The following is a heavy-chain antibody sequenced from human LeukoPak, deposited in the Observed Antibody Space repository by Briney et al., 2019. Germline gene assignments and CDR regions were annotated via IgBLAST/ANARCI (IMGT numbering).Heavy chain of an antibody. J-gene: IGHJ4*02. CDR3: ARDEHDYGDYGTFDY. V-gene: IGHV4-4*07. CDR2: LYTSGDT. Sequence: KPSETLSITCPVSGGSISSYYWSWIRQPAGKGLEWIGRLYTSGDTNYNPSLKSRLTMSLDTSKKQFSLKLSSVTAADTAVYYCARDEHDYGDYGTFDYWGQGTLVTVSS. CDR1: GGSISSYY. D-gene: IGHD4-17*01.